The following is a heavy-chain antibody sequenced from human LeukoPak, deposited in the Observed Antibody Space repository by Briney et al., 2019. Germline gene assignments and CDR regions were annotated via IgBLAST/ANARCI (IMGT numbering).Heavy chain of an antibody. V-gene: IGHV1-8*03. CDR1: GYTFTGYY. CDR3: ARGRRKGSCSSTSCYYFDY. Sequence: ASVKVSCKASGYTFTGYYMHWVRQAPGQGLEWMGWMNPNSGNTGYAQKFQGRVTITRNTSISTAYMELSSLRSEDTAVYYCARGRRKGSCSSTSCYYFDYWGQGTLVTVSS. CDR2: MNPNSGNT. D-gene: IGHD2-2*01. J-gene: IGHJ4*02.